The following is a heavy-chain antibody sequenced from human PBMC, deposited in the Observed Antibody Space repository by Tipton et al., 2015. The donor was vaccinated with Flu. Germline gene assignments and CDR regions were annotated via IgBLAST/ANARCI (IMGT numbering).Heavy chain of an antibody. CDR1: NGSLSSYY. Sequence: TLSLTCIVSNGSLSSYYWVWIRQSPGKGLEWIGCIYNGVYTKYQRSLKSRVTISADTSKNQFSLRLTSVTAADTAIYFCARDPSLGMPEYLDSWGLGTLVSVSS. CDR2: IYNGVYT. J-gene: IGHJ4*02. V-gene: IGHV4-59*01. D-gene: IGHD2/OR15-2a*01. CDR3: ARDPSLGMPEYLDS.